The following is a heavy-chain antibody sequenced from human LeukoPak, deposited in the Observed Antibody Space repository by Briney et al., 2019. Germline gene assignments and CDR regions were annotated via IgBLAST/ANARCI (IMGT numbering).Heavy chain of an antibody. J-gene: IGHJ5*02. V-gene: IGHV4-61*02. CDR2: IYTSGST. CDR3: AREWIVVPNWFDP. D-gene: IGHD3-10*01. Sequence: SETLSLTCTVSGGSISSSSYYWSWIRQPAGKGLEWIGRIYTSGSTNYNPSLKSRVTISVDTSKNQFSLKLSSETAADTAVYYCAREWIVVPNWFDPWGQGTLVTVSS. CDR1: GGSISSSSYY.